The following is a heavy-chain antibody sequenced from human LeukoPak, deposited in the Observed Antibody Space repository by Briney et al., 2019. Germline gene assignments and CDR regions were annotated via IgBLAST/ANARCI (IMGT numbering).Heavy chain of an antibody. J-gene: IGHJ4*02. Sequence: SETLSLTCTVSGDSISSYYWSWIRQPPGKGLEWIGCIYTSGSTNYNPSLKSRVAISIDTSKNQFSLKLTSVTAADTAVYYWARHGMGGSYTYWGQGTLVTVSS. CDR2: IYTSGST. D-gene: IGHD1-26*01. CDR3: ARHGMGGSYTY. V-gene: IGHV4-4*09. CDR1: GDSISSYY.